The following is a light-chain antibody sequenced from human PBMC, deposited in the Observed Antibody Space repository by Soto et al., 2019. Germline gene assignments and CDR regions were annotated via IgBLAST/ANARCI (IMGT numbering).Light chain of an antibody. J-gene: IGKJ4*01. V-gene: IGKV3-20*01. CDR1: QSVNHN. CDR2: GAS. CDR3: QQYGSSPPKLT. Sequence: VMTQSPDTLSASPGERVSLSCRASQSVNHNLAWYQQKPGQAPRLLIYGASSRATGIPDRFSGSGSETDFTRTISRLEPQEFAGYYCQQYGSSPPKLTFGGGTKVDIK.